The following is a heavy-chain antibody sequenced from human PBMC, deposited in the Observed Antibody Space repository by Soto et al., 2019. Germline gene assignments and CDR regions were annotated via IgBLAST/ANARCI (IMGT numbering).Heavy chain of an antibody. J-gene: IGHJ4*02. D-gene: IGHD2-21*02. CDR3: ARAGYCGPGCYYYFDY. Sequence: EVQLVEFGGGLVQPGGSLRLSCAASGFTFSDHYMDWVRQAPGKGLEWIGRTRDKANTYTTEYAASVKGRFAISRDDSKNSLYLQMNSLTTEDTAVYYCARAGYCGPGCYYYFDYWGQGTLVTVSS. V-gene: IGHV3-72*01. CDR1: GFTFSDHY. CDR2: TRDKANTYTT.